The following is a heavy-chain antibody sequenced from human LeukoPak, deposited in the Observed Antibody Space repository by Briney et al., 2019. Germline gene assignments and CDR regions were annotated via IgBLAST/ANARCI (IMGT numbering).Heavy chain of an antibody. D-gene: IGHD6-13*01. CDR3: ATDRGYSPFDH. Sequence: PGGSLRLSCAASGFTFSTYWMTWVRQAPGKGLEWVGSIKEDGSARYYADSVKGRFTISRDNAKTSLYLQMNSLRVEDTALYYCATDRGYSPFDHWGQGTLVTVPS. CDR2: IKEDGSAR. CDR1: GFTFSTYW. V-gene: IGHV3-7*01. J-gene: IGHJ4*02.